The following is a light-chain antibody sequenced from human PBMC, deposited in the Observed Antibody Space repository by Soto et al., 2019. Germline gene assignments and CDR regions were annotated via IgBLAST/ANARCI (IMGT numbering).Light chain of an antibody. CDR3: SSYGGTYSFGVL. J-gene: IGLJ2*01. CDR2: DVI. CDR1: SNDLGSYNL. V-gene: IGLV2-23*02. Sequence: QSALTQPASVSGSPGQSITISCTGTSNDLGSYNLVSWYQQHPGKAPKLMIYDVIKRPSGVPERFSGAKSGNTASLTISGLQGEDEADYYCSSYGGTYSFGVLFGGGTKLTVL.